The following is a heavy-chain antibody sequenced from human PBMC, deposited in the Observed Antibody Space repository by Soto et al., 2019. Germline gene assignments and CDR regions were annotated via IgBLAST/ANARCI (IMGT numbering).Heavy chain of an antibody. D-gene: IGHD6-6*01. CDR1: GFTFSSYA. J-gene: IGHJ1*01. V-gene: IGHV3-30-3*01. CDR2: IPYDGSNK. CDR3: APPLDGSSPA. Sequence: GGSLRLSCAASGFTFSSYAMHWVRQAPGKGLEWVAVIPYDGSNKYYADSVKGRFTISRDNSKNTLYLQMNSLRAEDTAVYYCAPPLDGSSPAWGQGTLVTVSS.